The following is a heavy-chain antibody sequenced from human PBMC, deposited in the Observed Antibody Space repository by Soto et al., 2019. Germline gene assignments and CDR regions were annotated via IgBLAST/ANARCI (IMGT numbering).Heavy chain of an antibody. CDR3: AKLPATVTTIVFGYNWFDP. D-gene: IGHD4-17*01. V-gene: IGHV3-23*01. CDR1: GFTFSSYA. J-gene: IGHJ5*02. CDR2: ISGSGGST. Sequence: GGSLRLSCAASGFTFSSYAMSWVRQAPGKGLEWVSAISGSGGSTYYADSVKGRFTISRDNSKNTLYLQMNSLRAEDTAVYYCAKLPATVTTIVFGYNWFDPWGQGTLVTVSS.